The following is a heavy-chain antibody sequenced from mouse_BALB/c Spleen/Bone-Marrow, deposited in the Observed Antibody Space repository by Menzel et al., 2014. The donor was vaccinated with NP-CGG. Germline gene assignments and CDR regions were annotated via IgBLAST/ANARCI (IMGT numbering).Heavy chain of an antibody. J-gene: IGHJ2*01. D-gene: IGHD2-1*01. CDR2: ISYDGSN. CDR3: ASGNYFNFDY. CDR1: GYSITSGYY. V-gene: IGHV3-6*02. Sequence: EVKLVDSGPGLVKPSQSLSLTCSVTGYSITSGYYWNWIRQFPGTKLEWMGYISYDGSNNYNPSLKNRISITRDTSKNQFFLKLNSVTTEDTATYYCASGNYFNFDYWGQGTTLTVSS.